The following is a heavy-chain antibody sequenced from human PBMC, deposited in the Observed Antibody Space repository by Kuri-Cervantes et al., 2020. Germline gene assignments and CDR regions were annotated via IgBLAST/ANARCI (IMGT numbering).Heavy chain of an antibody. CDR2: IYSGGST. J-gene: IGHJ4*02. V-gene: IGHV3-53*01. CDR1: GFTVSSNY. CDR3: ARDRVVGGTD. Sequence: GGSLRLSCAASGFTVSSNYMSWVRQAPGKGLEGVSVIYSGGSTYYADSVKGRCTISRDNSENTLYLQMNSLRAEDTAMYYCARDRVVGGTDWGQGTLVTVSS. D-gene: IGHD1-26*01.